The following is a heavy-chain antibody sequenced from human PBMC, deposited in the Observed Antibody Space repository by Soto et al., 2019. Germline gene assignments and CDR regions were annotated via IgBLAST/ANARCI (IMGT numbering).Heavy chain of an antibody. Sequence: GASVKVSCKASGYTFTSYAMHWVRQAPGQRLEWMGWINAGNGNTKYSQKFQGRVTITRDTSASTAYMELSSLRSEDTAVYYCARTLVLRYFDWLLDGGYGMDVWGQGTTVTVSS. CDR1: GYTFTSYA. D-gene: IGHD3-9*01. V-gene: IGHV1-3*01. J-gene: IGHJ6*02. CDR2: INAGNGNT. CDR3: ARTLVLRYFDWLLDGGYGMDV.